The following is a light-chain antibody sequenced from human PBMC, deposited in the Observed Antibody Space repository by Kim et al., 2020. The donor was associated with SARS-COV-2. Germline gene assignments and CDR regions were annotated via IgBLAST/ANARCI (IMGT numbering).Light chain of an antibody. Sequence: WSPEKRATRSGRATKSVSSSYLAWYQQKPGQAPRLIIYGASSRATGNPDRFSSSRSGTDFTLTISRLEREDFALYYCQKYGSSSTFGEGTTVDIK. V-gene: IGKV3-20*01. CDR3: QKYGSSST. CDR1: KSVSSSY. CDR2: GAS. J-gene: IGKJ1*01.